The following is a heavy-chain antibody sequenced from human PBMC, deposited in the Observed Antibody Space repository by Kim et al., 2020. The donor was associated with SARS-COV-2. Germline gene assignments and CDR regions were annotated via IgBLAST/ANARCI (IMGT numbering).Heavy chain of an antibody. V-gene: IGHV1-69*06. CDR3: ARAGRGDKFDTWFDY. J-gene: IGHJ4*02. Sequence: SVKVSCQASRGTFNNYVINWVRQAPGQGLEWVGGTIPIFGTTNYAQKFRGRVTITADKFTNTAYMELSSLRSEDTAVYYCARAGRGDKFDTWFDYWGQGTLVTVSS. D-gene: IGHD5-12*01. CDR1: RGTFNNYV. CDR2: TIPIFGTT.